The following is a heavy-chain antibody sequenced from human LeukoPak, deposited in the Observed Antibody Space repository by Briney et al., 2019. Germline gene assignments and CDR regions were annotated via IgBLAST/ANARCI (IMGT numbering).Heavy chain of an antibody. Sequence: KPGGSLRLSCAASGFTFSNAWMSWVRQAPGKGLEWVGRIKSKTDGGTTDYAAPVKGRFTISRDDSKNTLYLQMNSLKTEDTAVYYCTTEYDFWSGYSTYYFDYWGQGTLVTVSS. CDR1: GFTFSNAW. CDR2: IKSKTDGGTT. CDR3: TTEYDFWSGYSTYYFDY. J-gene: IGHJ4*02. D-gene: IGHD3-3*01. V-gene: IGHV3-15*01.